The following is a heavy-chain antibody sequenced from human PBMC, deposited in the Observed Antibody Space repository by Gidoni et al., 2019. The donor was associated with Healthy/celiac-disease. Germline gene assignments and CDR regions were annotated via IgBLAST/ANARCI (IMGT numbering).Heavy chain of an antibody. Sequence: QVQLVQSGAEVKKPGASVKVSCKASGYTFTSYYMHWGRQAPGQGLEWMGIINPSGGSTSYAQKFQGRVTMTRDTSTSTVYMELSSLRSEDTAVYYCARDYSSSPRGGGLLDYWGQGTLVTVSS. CDR1: GYTFTSYY. CDR2: INPSGGST. V-gene: IGHV1-46*01. D-gene: IGHD6-6*01. CDR3: ARDYSSSPRGGGLLDY. J-gene: IGHJ4*02.